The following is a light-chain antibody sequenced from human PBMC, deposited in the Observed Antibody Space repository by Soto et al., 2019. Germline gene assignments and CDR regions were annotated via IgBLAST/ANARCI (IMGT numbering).Light chain of an antibody. J-gene: IGKJ1*01. V-gene: IGKV1-5*03. CDR2: KAS. CDR1: QTIPSW. CDR3: QHYNSYSEP. Sequence: DVQMTQTPSTLSGSVGDRVTITCRASQTIPSWLAWYQQKPGKAPKLLIYKASTLKSGVPSRFSRSGSGTEFTLTISSLQPDDFATYYCQHYNSYSEPFGQGTKVAIK.